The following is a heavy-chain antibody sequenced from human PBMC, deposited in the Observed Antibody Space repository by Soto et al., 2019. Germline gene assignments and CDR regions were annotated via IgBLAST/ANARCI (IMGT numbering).Heavy chain of an antibody. D-gene: IGHD4-17*01. V-gene: IGHV1-3*01. CDR2: INAGNGNT. CDR3: ARARILVLKRTVTTAQFDY. CDR1: GYTFTSYA. Sequence: ASVKVSCKASGYTFTSYAMHWVRQAPGQRLEWMGWINAGNGNTKYSQKFQGRVTITRDTSASTAYMELSSLRSEDTAVYYCARARILVLKRTVTTAQFDYWGQGTLVTVSS. J-gene: IGHJ4*02.